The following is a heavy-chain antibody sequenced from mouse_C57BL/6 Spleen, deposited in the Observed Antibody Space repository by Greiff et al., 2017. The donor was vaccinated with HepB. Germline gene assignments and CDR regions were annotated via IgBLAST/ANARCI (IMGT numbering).Heavy chain of an antibody. CDR2: IYPGSGST. CDR3: ARTTVVGRQDYFDY. V-gene: IGHV1-55*01. CDR1: GYTFTSYW. J-gene: IGHJ2*01. Sequence: QVQLQQPGAELVKPGASVKMSCKASGYTFTSYWITWVKQRPGQGLEWIGDIYPGSGSTNYNEKFKSKATLTVDTSSSTAYMQLSSLTSEDSAVYYCARTTVVGRQDYFDYWGQGTTLTVSS. D-gene: IGHD1-1*01.